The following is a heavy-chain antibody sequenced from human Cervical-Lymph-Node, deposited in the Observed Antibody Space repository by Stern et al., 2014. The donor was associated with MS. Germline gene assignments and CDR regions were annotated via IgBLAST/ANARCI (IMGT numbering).Heavy chain of an antibody. CDR2: ILNDAKNT. CDR3: VRGSGAFDF. CDR1: GFTFSSYA. J-gene: IGHJ4*02. Sequence: VQLVESGGGVVQPGRSLRLSCAASGFTFSSYAMHWVRQAPGKGLEWVAVILNDAKNTNYADSVKGRFSISRDNSKNTLDLQMNSLRMEDTAQYYCVRGSGAFDFWGQGTLVAVSS. V-gene: IGHV3-30*03. D-gene: IGHD3-10*01.